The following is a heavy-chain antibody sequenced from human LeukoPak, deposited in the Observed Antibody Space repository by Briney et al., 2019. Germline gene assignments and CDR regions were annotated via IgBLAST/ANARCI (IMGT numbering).Heavy chain of an antibody. CDR2: IYHSGST. Sequence: SETLSLTCAVSGGSISSGGYSWSGIRQPPGKGLEWIGYIYHSGSTYYNPSLKSRVTISVDRSKNQFSLKLSSVTAADTAVYYCARGYYDSENYFDYWGQGTLVTVSS. V-gene: IGHV4-30-2*01. D-gene: IGHD3-22*01. CDR1: GGSISSGGYS. J-gene: IGHJ4*02. CDR3: ARGYYDSENYFDY.